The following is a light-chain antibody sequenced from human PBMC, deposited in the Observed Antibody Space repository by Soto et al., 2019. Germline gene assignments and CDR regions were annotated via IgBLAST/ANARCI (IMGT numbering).Light chain of an antibody. CDR3: RSFTSSITYV. V-gene: IGLV2-14*01. CDR1: SSDVGGYNS. J-gene: IGLJ1*01. Sequence: QSALTQPASVSGSPGQSITISCTGTSSDVGGYNSVSWYQQHPGKGPKLMIYDVSNRPSGVSNRFSGSKSGNTASLTISGLQAEDEADYYCRSFTSSITYVFGTGTKVTVL. CDR2: DVS.